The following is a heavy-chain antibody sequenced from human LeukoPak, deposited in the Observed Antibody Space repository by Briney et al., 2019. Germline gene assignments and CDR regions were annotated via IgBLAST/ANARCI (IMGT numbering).Heavy chain of an antibody. V-gene: IGHV4-59*01. Sequence: SETLSLTCTVSGGSISSYYWSWIRQPPGKGLEWIGYIYYSGSTNYNPSLKSRVTISVDTSKNQFPLKLSSVTAADTAVYYCARDGYSSGLDYWGQGTLVTVSS. J-gene: IGHJ4*02. CDR2: IYYSGST. CDR3: ARDGYSSGLDY. CDR1: GGSISSYY. D-gene: IGHD6-19*01.